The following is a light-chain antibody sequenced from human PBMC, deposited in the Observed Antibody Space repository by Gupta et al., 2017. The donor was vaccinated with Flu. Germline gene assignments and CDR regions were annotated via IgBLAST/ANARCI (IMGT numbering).Light chain of an antibody. J-gene: IGLJ2*01. CDR3: SSYTSSSTSSVV. CDR1: SSDVGGYNY. Sequence: QSALTQPASVSGSPGQSITISCTGTSSDVGGYNYISWYQQYPGKAPRLIIYEVSNRHSGVSNRFSGSKSGNTASLTISGLQPEDESDYYCSSYTSSSTSSVVFGGGTKLTVL. CDR2: EVS. V-gene: IGLV2-14*01.